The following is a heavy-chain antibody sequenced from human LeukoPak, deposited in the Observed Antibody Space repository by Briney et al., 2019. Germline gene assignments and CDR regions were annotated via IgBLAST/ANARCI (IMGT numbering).Heavy chain of an antibody. Sequence: SVKVSCKASGGTFSSYAISWVRQAPGQGPEWMGGIIPIFGTANYAQKFRGRVTITADKSTRTAYMELSSLRSEDTAVYYCARDPLSSGWYGPPYDYWGQGTLVTVSS. CDR3: ARDPLSSGWYGPPYDY. J-gene: IGHJ4*02. V-gene: IGHV1-69*06. D-gene: IGHD6-19*01. CDR1: GGTFSSYA. CDR2: IIPIFGTA.